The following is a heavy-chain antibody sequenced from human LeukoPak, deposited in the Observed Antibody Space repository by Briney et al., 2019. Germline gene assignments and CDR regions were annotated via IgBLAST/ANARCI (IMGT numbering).Heavy chain of an antibody. CDR2: IGGGRGAT. D-gene: IGHD7-27*01. J-gene: IGHJ4*02. CDR3: AKDRANWAIDG. Sequence: PGGSLRLSCVASGFTFTDQPMQWVHQAPGKGLEWVSYIGGGRGATFYADSVKGRFTISRDDARKSIYLQMSSLRVEDTAIYYCAKDRANWAIDGWGQGTQVTVSS. V-gene: IGHV3-48*01. CDR1: GFTFTDQP.